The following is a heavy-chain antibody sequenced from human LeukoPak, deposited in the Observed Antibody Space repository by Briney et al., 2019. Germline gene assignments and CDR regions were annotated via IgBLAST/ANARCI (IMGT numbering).Heavy chain of an antibody. Sequence: SGPALVKPTQTLTLTCTFSGFSLSTSGMCVSWIRQPPGKALEWLALIDWDDGKYYSTSPKTRLTISKDTSKNQVVLTVTNMDPVDTATYYCARSVLRYFETDVWGKGTTVTVSS. CDR3: ARSVLRYFETDV. D-gene: IGHD3-9*01. J-gene: IGHJ6*04. CDR1: GFSLSTSGMC. V-gene: IGHV2-70*01. CDR2: IDWDDGK.